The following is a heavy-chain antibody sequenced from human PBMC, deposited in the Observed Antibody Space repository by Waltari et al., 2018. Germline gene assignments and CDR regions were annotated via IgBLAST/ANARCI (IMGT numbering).Heavy chain of an antibody. CDR2: IYPGDSDT. V-gene: IGHV5-51*03. J-gene: IGHJ3*02. CDR3: ARPGLWWELPDAFDI. D-gene: IGHD1-26*01. CDR1: GYSFTSYW. Sequence: EVQLVQSGAEVKKPGESLKISCKGSGYSFTSYWIGWVRQMPGKGLEWMGIIYPGDSDTRYSPSFQGQVTISADKAISTAYLQWSSLKASDTAMYYCARPGLWWELPDAFDIWGQGTMVTVSS.